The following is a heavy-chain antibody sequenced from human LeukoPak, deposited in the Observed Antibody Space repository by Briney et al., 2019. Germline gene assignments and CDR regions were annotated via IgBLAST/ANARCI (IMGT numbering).Heavy chain of an antibody. CDR3: ARLARSSSWYDWAAFDI. D-gene: IGHD6-13*01. CDR1: GYTFTSYD. J-gene: IGHJ3*02. V-gene: IGHV1-8*03. CDR2: MNPNSGNT. Sequence: GASVKVSCKASGYTFTSYDINWVRQATGQGLEWMGWMNPNSGNTGYAQKFQGRVTITRNTSISTAYMELSSLRSEDTAVYYCARLARSSSWYDWAAFDIWGQGTMVTVSS.